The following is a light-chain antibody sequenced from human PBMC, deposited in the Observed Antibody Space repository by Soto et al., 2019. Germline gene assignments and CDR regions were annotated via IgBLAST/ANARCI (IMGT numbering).Light chain of an antibody. V-gene: IGKV3D-15*01. Sequence: EIVMTQSPATLSVSPGERATLSCRASQSVNIYLAWYQQKPGQAPRLLIFGASSRATGIPARFSGSGSGTEFNLTISSLQPDDFATYYCQQYNSYSPTFGQGTKVGIK. J-gene: IGKJ1*01. CDR3: QQYNSYSPT. CDR2: GAS. CDR1: QSVNIY.